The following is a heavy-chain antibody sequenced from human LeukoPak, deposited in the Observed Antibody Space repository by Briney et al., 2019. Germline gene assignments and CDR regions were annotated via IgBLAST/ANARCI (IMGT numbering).Heavy chain of an antibody. CDR2: ISGSGGST. D-gene: IGHD3-3*01. Sequence: GGSLRLSCAASGFTFSSYAMSWVRQAPGKGLGWVSAISGSGGSTYYADSVKGRFTISRDNSKNTLYLQMNSLRAEDTAVYYCANPYFITIFGVVTSPLDYWGQGTLVTVSS. V-gene: IGHV3-23*01. CDR1: GFTFSSYA. CDR3: ANPYFITIFGVVTSPLDY. J-gene: IGHJ4*02.